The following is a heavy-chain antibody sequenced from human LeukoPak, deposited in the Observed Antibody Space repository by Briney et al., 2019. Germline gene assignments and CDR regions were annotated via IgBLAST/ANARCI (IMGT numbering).Heavy chain of an antibody. CDR1: GYRFTNYW. V-gene: IGHV5-51*01. CDR3: VLAGSGSYYFDY. Sequence: TAGESLRISCKDFGYRFTNYWIGWVRQMPGKGLEWMGIIYPGDSDTRYSPSFQGQVTISADKSINTAYLQWSSLKASDTAMYYCVLAGSGSYYFDYWGQGILATVSS. CDR2: IYPGDSDT. D-gene: IGHD3-10*01. J-gene: IGHJ4*02.